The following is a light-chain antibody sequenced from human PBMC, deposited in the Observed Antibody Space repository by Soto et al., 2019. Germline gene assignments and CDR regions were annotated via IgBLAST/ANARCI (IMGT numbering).Light chain of an antibody. CDR3: QQYNNYPYT. CDR2: KAS. V-gene: IGKV1-5*03. Sequence: DIQMTQSPSTLSASVGDRVTITCRASQSISSYLAWYQQKPGKAPKVLIYKASSLKSGVPSRFSGSGSGTDFTLTISSLQPDDFATYYCQQYNNYPYTFSQGTKLEIK. CDR1: QSISSY. J-gene: IGKJ2*01.